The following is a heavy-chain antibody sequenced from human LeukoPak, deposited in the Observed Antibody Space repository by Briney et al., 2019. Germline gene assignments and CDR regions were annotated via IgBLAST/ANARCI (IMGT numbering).Heavy chain of an antibody. CDR2: ISAYNGNT. Sequence: ASVKVSCKASGYTFTSYGISWVRQAPSQGREWMGWISAYNGNTNYAQKPQGRVTITTDTSTSTAYMELRSLRSDDTAVYYCARDRGSYYRAFDIWGQGTMVTVSS. D-gene: IGHD1-26*01. CDR3: ARDRGSYYRAFDI. V-gene: IGHV1-18*01. CDR1: GYTFTSYG. J-gene: IGHJ3*02.